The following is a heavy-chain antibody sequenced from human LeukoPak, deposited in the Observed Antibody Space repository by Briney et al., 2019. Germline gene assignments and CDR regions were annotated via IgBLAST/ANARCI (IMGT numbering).Heavy chain of an antibody. Sequence: PGGSLRLSCAASGFTFSSYAMSWVRQAPGKGLEWVSDLCGRGGSTYYADSVKGRFTISRDNSKNTLYLQMNSLRAEDTPVYYCAKASTVVVVAATINWFDPWGQGTLVTVSS. CDR3: AKASTVVVVAATINWFDP. CDR1: GFTFSSYA. J-gene: IGHJ5*02. V-gene: IGHV3-23*01. D-gene: IGHD2-15*01. CDR2: LCGRGGST.